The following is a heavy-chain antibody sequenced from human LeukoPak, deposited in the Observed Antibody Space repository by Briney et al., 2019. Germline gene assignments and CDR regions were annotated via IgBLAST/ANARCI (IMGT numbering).Heavy chain of an antibody. CDR2: IIPIFGTA. D-gene: IGHD1-26*01. J-gene: IGHJ4*02. CDR1: GGTFNSYA. V-gene: IGHV1-69*13. CDR3: ARTRTWDSGSYYIPRYYFDY. Sequence: GASVKVSCKASGGTFNSYAISWVRQAPGQGLEWMGGIIPIFGTANYAQKFQGRVTITADESTSTAYMELSSLRSEDTAVYYCARTRTWDSGSYYIPRYYFDYWGQGTLVTVSS.